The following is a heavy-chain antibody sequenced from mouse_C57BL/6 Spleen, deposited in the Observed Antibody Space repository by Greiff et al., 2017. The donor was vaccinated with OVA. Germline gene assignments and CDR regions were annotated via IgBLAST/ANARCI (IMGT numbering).Heavy chain of an antibody. V-gene: IGHV1-26*01. J-gene: IGHJ3*01. CDR3: ARPPDGYYSAWFAY. D-gene: IGHD2-3*01. CDR2: INPNNGGT. CDR1: GYTFTDYY. Sequence: EVQLQQSGPELVKPGASVKISCKASGYTFTDYYMNWVKQSHGKSLEWIGDINPNNGGTSYNQKFKGKATLTVDKSSSTAYMELRSLTSEDSAVYYCARPPDGYYSAWFAYWGQGTLVTVSA.